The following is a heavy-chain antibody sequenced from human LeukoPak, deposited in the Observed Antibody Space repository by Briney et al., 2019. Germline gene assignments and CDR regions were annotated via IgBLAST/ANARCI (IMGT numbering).Heavy chain of an antibody. J-gene: IGHJ6*03. CDR2: IYYSGST. V-gene: IGHV4-39*01. CDR3: ARSHSRGFYYMDV. D-gene: IGHD3-22*01. CDR1: GGSISSSNYY. Sequence: SETLPLTCTVSGGSISSSNYYWGRIRQPPGKGLEWIGSIYYSGSTFYNPSLKSRVTISVDTSKNQFSLKLSSVTAADTAVYYCARSHSRGFYYMDVWGKGTTATVSS.